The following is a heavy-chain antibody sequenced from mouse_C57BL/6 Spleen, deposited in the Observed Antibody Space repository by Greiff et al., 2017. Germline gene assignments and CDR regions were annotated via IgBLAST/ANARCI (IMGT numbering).Heavy chain of an antibody. CDR3: AIEDSSGYVPYYYAMDY. V-gene: IGHV1-74*01. CDR1: GYTFTSYW. Sequence: QVQLKQPGAELVKPGASVKVSCKASGYTFTSYWMHWVKQRPGQGLEWIGRIHPSDSDTNYNQKFKGKATLTVDKSSSTAYMQLSSLTSEDSAVYYCAIEDSSGYVPYYYAMDYWGQGTSVTVSS. CDR2: IHPSDSDT. J-gene: IGHJ4*01. D-gene: IGHD3-2*02.